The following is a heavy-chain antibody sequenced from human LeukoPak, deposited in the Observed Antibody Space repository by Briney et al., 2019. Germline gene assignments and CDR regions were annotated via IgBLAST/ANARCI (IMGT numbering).Heavy chain of an antibody. CDR2: ISWKSGSI. J-gene: IGHJ4*02. D-gene: IGHD3-22*01. Sequence: GGSLRLSCAASGFTFDDYAMHWVRQAPGKGLEWVSGISWKSGSIGYAGSVKGRFTISRDNAKNSLYLQVNSLRAEDTALYYCAKVGLYYDSSGYYDYWGQGTLVTVSS. CDR1: GFTFDDYA. CDR3: AKVGLYYDSSGYYDY. V-gene: IGHV3-9*01.